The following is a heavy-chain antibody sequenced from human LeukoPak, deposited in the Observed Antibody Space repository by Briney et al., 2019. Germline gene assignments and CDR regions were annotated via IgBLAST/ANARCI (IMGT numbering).Heavy chain of an antibody. CDR1: GYTFTGYY. CDR3: ARDFWSGRTNDAFDI. Sequence: ASVKVSCKASGYTFTGYYMHWVRQAPGQGLEWMGRINPNSGGTNYAQKFQGRVTMTRDTSIGTAYMELSRLRSDDTAVYYCARDFWSGRTNDAFDIWGQGTMVTVSS. D-gene: IGHD3-3*01. J-gene: IGHJ3*02. V-gene: IGHV1-2*06. CDR2: INPNSGGT.